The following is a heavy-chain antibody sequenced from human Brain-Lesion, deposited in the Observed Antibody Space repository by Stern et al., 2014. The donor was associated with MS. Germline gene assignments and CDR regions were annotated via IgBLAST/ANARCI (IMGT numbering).Heavy chain of an antibody. Sequence: QVQLVESGPGLVKPSQTLSLSCTVSGGSISSGGYYWSWIRQPAGKGLEWIGRIFNSGSTSHNPSLKSRVTISIATSKNPVSLRLNSRTAADTAVYYCARGRVVPGFQYYATDVWGQGTTVIVSS. CDR3: ARGRVVPGFQYYATDV. CDR1: GGSISSGGYY. V-gene: IGHV4-61*02. CDR2: IFNSGST. J-gene: IGHJ6*02. D-gene: IGHD2-2*01.